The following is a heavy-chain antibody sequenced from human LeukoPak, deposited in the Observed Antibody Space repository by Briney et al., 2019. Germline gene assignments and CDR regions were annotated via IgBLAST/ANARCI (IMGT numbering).Heavy chain of an antibody. CDR3: ARLRGYTYGSYFDY. CDR1: GGSLSSNSYY. D-gene: IGHD5-18*01. V-gene: IGHV4-61*01. J-gene: IGHJ4*02. Sequence: PSETLSLTCTVSGGSLSSNSYYWNWIRQPPGKGLEWIGYIYYSGSTNYNPSLMRRVTISVDTSKNQSSLKLSSVTAADTAVYYCARLRGYTYGSYFDYWGQGTLVTVSS. CDR2: IYYSGST.